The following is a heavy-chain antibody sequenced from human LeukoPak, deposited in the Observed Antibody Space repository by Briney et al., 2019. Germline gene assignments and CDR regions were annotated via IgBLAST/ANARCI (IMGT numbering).Heavy chain of an antibody. Sequence: PGGSLRLSCAASGFTFSSYSMNWVRQAPGKGLEWVSSISSSSSYIYYADSVKGRFTISRDNAKSSLYLQMNSLRAEDTAVYYCARDSAGLFDYWGQGTLVTVSS. V-gene: IGHV3-21*01. CDR3: ARDSAGLFDY. CDR2: ISSSSSYI. CDR1: GFTFSSYS. J-gene: IGHJ4*02. D-gene: IGHD3/OR15-3a*01.